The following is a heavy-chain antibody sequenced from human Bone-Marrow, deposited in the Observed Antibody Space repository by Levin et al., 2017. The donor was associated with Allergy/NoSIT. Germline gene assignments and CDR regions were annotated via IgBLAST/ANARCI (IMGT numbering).Heavy chain of an antibody. CDR2: IYYSGST. CDR3: ARGRYGSGSSNFDY. CDR1: GGSVSGYY. D-gene: IGHD3-10*01. V-gene: IGHV4-59*02. Sequence: SETLSLTCTVSGGSVSGYYWNWIRQPPGKGLEWIGYIYYSGSTNYNPSLKSRVTISVDTSKNQLSLKLSSVTAADTAVYYCARGRYGSGSSNFDYWGQGTLVTVSS. J-gene: IGHJ4*02.